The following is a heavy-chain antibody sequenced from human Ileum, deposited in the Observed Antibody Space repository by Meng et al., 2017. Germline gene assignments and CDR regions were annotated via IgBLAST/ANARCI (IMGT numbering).Heavy chain of an antibody. CDR3: ARDVSMTVDY. CDR1: GFTFSNYA. V-gene: IGHV3-30*04. D-gene: IGHD3-22*01. J-gene: IGHJ4*02. CDR2: ISYDGSKK. Sequence: QVQLWESGGGVVQPGRSLRLSCAASGFTFSNYAMHWVRQAPGKGPEWVAVISYDGSKKYYADSVKGRFTISRDNSKNTLFLQMNSLRGEDTAVYYCARDVSMTVDYWGLGTLVTVSS.